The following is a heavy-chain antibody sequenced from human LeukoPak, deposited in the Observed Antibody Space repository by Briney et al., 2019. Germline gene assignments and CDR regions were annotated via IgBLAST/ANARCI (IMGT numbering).Heavy chain of an antibody. CDR2: IPYDGSNK. D-gene: IGHD5-18*01. V-gene: IGHV3-30*02. CDR1: GFTFSSYG. Sequence: PGGSLRLPCAASGFTFSSYGMHWVRQAPGKGLEWVAFIPYDGSNKYYADSVKGRFTISRDNSKNTLYLQTNILRAEDTAVYYCVRWENGGNTYGVFDYWGQGTLVTVSS. CDR3: VRWENGGNTYGVFDY. J-gene: IGHJ4*02.